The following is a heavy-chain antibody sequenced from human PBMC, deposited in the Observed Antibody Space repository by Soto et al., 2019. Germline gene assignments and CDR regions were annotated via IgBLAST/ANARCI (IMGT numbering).Heavy chain of an antibody. J-gene: IGHJ6*02. CDR2: IIPIFGTA. CDR1: GGTFSSYA. CDR3: ARGLNDFWSGYYTGLAYYYYGMDV. D-gene: IGHD3-3*01. Sequence: AASVKVSCKASGGTFSSYAISWVRQAPGQGLEWMGGIIPIFGTANYAQKFQGRVTITADESTSTAYMELSSLRSEDTAVYYCARGLNDFWSGYYTGLAYYYYGMDVWGQGTTVTVSS. V-gene: IGHV1-69*13.